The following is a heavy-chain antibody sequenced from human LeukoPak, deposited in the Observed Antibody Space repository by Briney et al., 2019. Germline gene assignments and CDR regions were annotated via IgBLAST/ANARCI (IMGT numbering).Heavy chain of an antibody. Sequence: ASVKVSCKASGYTFTGYYMYWVRQAPGQGLEWMGWINPNSGGTNYAQKFQGRVTMTRDTSISTAYMELSRLRSDDTAVYYCARARPGDYYGSGSYSDYWGQGTLVTVSS. V-gene: IGHV1-2*02. D-gene: IGHD3-10*01. CDR1: GYTFTGYY. CDR3: ARARPGDYYGSGSYSDY. CDR2: INPNSGGT. J-gene: IGHJ4*02.